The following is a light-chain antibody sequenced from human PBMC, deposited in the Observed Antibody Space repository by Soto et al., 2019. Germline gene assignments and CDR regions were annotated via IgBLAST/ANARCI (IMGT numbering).Light chain of an antibody. CDR1: QSVSSY. CDR3: QQYDTSPT. Sequence: VLTQSPATLSLSPGERATLSCRASQSVSSYLAWYQQKPGQAPRLLIYDASNRATGIPARFSGSGSGTDFTLTISRLEPEDFAVYYCQQYDTSPTFGQGTKVDIK. CDR2: DAS. V-gene: IGKV3-11*01. J-gene: IGKJ1*01.